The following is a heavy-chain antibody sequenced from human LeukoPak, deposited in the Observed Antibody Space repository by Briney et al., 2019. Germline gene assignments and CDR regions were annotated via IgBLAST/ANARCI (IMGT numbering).Heavy chain of an antibody. CDR1: GDSVSSNSAA. CDR2: TYYKSKWYN. D-gene: IGHD6-6*01. J-gene: IGHJ4*02. V-gene: IGHV6-1*01. CDR3: ARDSGSYSSSYRFDS. Sequence: SQTLSLTCAISGDSVSSNSAAWNWIRQSPSRGLEWLGRTYYKSKWYNDYAVSAKSRITINADTSENQFSLQLKSVTPEDTAVYYCARDSGSYSSSYRFDSWGQGTLVTVSS.